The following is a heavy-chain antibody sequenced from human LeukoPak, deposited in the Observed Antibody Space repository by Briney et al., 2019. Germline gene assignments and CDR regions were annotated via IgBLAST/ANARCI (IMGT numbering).Heavy chain of an antibody. D-gene: IGHD5-24*01. CDR1: GGTFTSYA. V-gene: IGHV1-69*04. CDR3: ARGPHGSDP. Sequence: GASVKVSCKASGGTFTSYAISWVRQAPGQGLEWMGRIIPILGIANYAQKFQGRVTITAEKSTSTVYMELSSLRSEDTAVYYCARGPHGSDPWGQGTLVTVSS. CDR2: IIPILGIA. J-gene: IGHJ5*02.